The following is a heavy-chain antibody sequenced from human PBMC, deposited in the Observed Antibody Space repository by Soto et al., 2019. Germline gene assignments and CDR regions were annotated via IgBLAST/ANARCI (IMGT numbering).Heavy chain of an antibody. D-gene: IGHD3-9*01. CDR3: AREFRYFDWLLQGSSGMDV. J-gene: IGHJ6*02. CDR2: TSTSGSTK. CDR1: GFSFSDYY. V-gene: IGHV3-11*04. Sequence: PGGSLRLSCAASGFSFSDYYMSWIRQAPGKGLEWVSYTSTSGSTKYYADSVKGRFTISRDNSKSTLYLQMDSLRAEDTAVYYCAREFRYFDWLLQGSSGMDVWGQGTTVTVSS.